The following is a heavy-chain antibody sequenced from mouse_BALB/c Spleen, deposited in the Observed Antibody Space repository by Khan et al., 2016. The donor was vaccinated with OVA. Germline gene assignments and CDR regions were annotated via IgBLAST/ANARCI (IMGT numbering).Heavy chain of an antibody. CDR2: TNPTNGRT. V-gene: IGHV1S81*02. CDR3: ARIKKIVATYFDY. CDR1: GYTFTSYW. Sequence: QVQLQQPGVELVKAGASVKMSCKASGYTFTSYWMHWVKQRLGQGLEWFAETNPTNGRTYYNEKFKSKATLTVDKSSSTAFMLLSGPTFEDSAVDDCARIKKIVATYFDYWGQGTTLTVSS. J-gene: IGHJ2*01. D-gene: IGHD1-1*01.